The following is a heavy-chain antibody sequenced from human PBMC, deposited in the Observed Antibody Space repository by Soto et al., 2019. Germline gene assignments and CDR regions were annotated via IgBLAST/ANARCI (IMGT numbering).Heavy chain of an antibody. D-gene: IGHD1-1*01. Sequence: AGESLKISCKGSGYSFTSYWIAWVRQMPGKGLEWMGIIYPGDSDSRYSPSFQGQVTISADKSINTAYMQWSSLKASDTAMYYCARTNWNDGYYYHGMDVWGQGTTVTVSS. J-gene: IGHJ6*02. CDR2: IYPGDSDS. CDR3: ARTNWNDGYYYHGMDV. CDR1: GYSFTSYW. V-gene: IGHV5-51*01.